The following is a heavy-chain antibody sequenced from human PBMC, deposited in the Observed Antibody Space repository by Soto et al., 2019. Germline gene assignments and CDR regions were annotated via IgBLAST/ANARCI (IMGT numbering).Heavy chain of an antibody. Sequence: EVQLVESGGGLVQPGGSPRLSCAASGFTFSRFDMHWVRQVTGKGLEWVSTIGSAGDTYYSDSVRGRFTISRGNAKNSLYLQMNSLRAGDTAVYYCARGDEGLYDYGMDVWGQGTTVTVSS. D-gene: IGHD2-21*02. CDR2: IGSAGDT. CDR1: GFTFSRFD. J-gene: IGHJ6*02. V-gene: IGHV3-13*01. CDR3: ARGDEGLYDYGMDV.